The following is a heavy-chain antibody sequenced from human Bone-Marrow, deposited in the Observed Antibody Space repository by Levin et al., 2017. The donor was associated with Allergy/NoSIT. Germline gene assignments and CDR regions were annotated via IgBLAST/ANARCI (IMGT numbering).Heavy chain of an antibody. CDR1: GYQFTDYG. CDR3: ARQSDELPPYDGEWVEEHYFDY. V-gene: IGHV5-51*01. Sequence: GGSLRLSCQGSGYQFTDYGIGWGRQWPGKGLEGRGNINPGDSETRSSRSFKGQVTISVDKSINTAYLQWDSLRASDTAMYYCARQSDELPPYDGEWVEEHYFDYWGQGTLVTVSS. J-gene: IGHJ4*02. CDR2: INPGDSET. D-gene: IGHD3-10*01.